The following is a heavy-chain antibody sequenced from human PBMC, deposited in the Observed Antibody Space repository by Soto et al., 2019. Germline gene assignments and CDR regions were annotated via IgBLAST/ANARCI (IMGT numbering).Heavy chain of an antibody. V-gene: IGHV4-4*02. J-gene: IGHJ4*02. Sequence: PSETLSLTCAVSGGSISSSNWRSCVRQPPGKGLEWIGNIYYRENTYYNPSLKSRVTISVDTSKNQFSLRLTSVTAADTAVYYWATHPPYGLLELWGQGIRVTVSS. CDR2: IYYRENT. CDR3: ATHPPYGLLEL. D-gene: IGHD4-17*01. CDR1: GGSISSSNW.